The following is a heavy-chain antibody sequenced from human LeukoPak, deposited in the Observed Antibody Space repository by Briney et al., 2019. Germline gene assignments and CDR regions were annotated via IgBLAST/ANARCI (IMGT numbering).Heavy chain of an antibody. CDR1: GGSISNYC. Sequence: PSETLSLTGTVSGGSISNYCWSWIRQPPGKGLEWIGYIYYSGSTNYNPSLKSRVTISVDTSKNQFFLKLNSVTAADTAVYYCARGPNRYSSGWYYFDNWGQGTLVTVSS. J-gene: IGHJ4*02. CDR2: IYYSGST. D-gene: IGHD6-19*01. V-gene: IGHV4-59*01. CDR3: ARGPNRYSSGWYYFDN.